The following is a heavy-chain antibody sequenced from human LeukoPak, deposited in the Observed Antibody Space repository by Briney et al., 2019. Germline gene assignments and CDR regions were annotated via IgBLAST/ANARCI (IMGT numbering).Heavy chain of an antibody. CDR2: ICAYNGNT. CDR1: GYTFTSYG. CDR3: AREDRHMNWFDP. J-gene: IGHJ5*02. Sequence: GASVKVSCKASGYTFTSYGISWARQAPGQGLEWMGWICAYNGNTNYAQKLQGRVTMTTDTSTSTAYMELRSLRSDDTAVYYCAREDRHMNWFDPWGQGTLVTVSS. V-gene: IGHV1-18*01.